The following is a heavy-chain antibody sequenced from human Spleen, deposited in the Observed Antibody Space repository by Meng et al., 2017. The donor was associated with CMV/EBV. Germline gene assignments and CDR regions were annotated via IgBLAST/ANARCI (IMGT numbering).Heavy chain of an antibody. D-gene: IGHD1-20*01. CDR3: ARETKDNWNVDYYYGMDV. V-gene: IGHV3-23*03. CDR2: IYSGGSST. J-gene: IGHJ6*02. Sequence: GESLKISCAASGFTFSSYAMSWVRQAPGKGLEWVSVIYSGGSSTYYADSVKGRFTISRDNAKNSLYLLMNSLRAEDTAVYYCARETKDNWNVDYYYGMDVWGQGTTVTVSS. CDR1: GFTFSSYA.